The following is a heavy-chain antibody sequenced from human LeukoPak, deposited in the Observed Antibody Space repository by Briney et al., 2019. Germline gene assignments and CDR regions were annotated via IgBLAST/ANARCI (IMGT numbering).Heavy chain of an antibody. J-gene: IGHJ4*02. CDR1: GFTFSSYA. CDR3: AKVQKDLWTGYYSYFDY. Sequence: PGGSLRLSCAASGFTFSSYAMTWVRQAPGKGLEWVLGISGSGGSTHYADSVKGRFIISRDNSKNTLYLQMNSLRAEDTALYYCAKVQKDLWTGYYSYFDYWGQGTLVTVSS. CDR2: ISGSGGST. D-gene: IGHD3/OR15-3a*01. V-gene: IGHV3-23*01.